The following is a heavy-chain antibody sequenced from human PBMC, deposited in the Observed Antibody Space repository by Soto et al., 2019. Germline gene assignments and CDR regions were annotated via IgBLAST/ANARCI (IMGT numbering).Heavy chain of an antibody. CDR3: ARQYYDFWSGYYTGIDYYYYGMDV. CDR2: ISAYNGNT. V-gene: IGHV1-18*04. CDR1: GYTFTSYG. Sequence: QVQLVQSGAEVKKPGASVKVSCKASGYTFTSYGISWVRQAPGQGLEWMGWISAYNGNTNYAQKLQGRVTMTTDTSTSTAYMELRSLRSDHTAVYYCARQYYDFWSGYYTGIDYYYYGMDVWGQGTTVTVSS. J-gene: IGHJ6*02. D-gene: IGHD3-3*01.